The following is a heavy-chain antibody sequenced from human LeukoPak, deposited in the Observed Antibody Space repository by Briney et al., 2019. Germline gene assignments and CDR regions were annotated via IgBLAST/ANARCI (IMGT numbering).Heavy chain of an antibody. D-gene: IGHD3-22*01. Sequence: SVKVSCKASGGTFSSYAISWVRQAPGQGLEWMGRIIPILGIANYAQKFQGRVTITADKSTSTAYMELSSLRSEDTAVYYCARALYYYDSHTNWFDPCGQGTLVTVSS. CDR3: ARALYYYDSHTNWFDP. J-gene: IGHJ5*02. CDR2: IIPILGIA. V-gene: IGHV1-69*04. CDR1: GGTFSSYA.